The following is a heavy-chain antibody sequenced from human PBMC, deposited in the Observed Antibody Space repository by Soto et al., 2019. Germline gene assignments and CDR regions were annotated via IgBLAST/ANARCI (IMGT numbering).Heavy chain of an antibody. D-gene: IGHD6-13*01. CDR3: ARVGVYSSSWYDGDVDNWFDP. CDR1: GGSLSSYY. J-gene: IGHJ5*02. V-gene: IGHV4-59*01. Sequence: PSETLSLTCTVSGGSLSSYYWSWIRQPPGKGLEWIGYIYYSGSTNYNPSLKSRVTISVDTSKNQFSLKLSSVTAADTAVYYCARVGVYSSSWYDGDVDNWFDPWGQGTLVTVSS. CDR2: IYYSGST.